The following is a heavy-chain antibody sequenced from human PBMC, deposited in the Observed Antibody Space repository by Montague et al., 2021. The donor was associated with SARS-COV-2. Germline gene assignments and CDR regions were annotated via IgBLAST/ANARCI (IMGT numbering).Heavy chain of an antibody. Sequence: CAISGDSVAGNTRAWNWNTQSPSRGLEWLGSPYYRSRWYNDYALSVGSRMTINPDTSKNQFSLQLNSVTPEDTAVYYCAREEAGTYYFDYWDQGILVTVSS. D-gene: IGHD6-19*01. CDR2: PYYRSRWYN. J-gene: IGHJ4*02. CDR3: AREEAGTYYFDY. V-gene: IGHV6-1*01. CDR1: GDSVAGNTRA.